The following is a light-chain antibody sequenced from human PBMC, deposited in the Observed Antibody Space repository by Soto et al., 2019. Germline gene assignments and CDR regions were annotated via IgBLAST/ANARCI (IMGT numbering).Light chain of an antibody. CDR3: QQYSSYSIP. V-gene: IGKV1-5*01. J-gene: IGKJ2*01. Sequence: DIQMTQSPSTLSASVGDRVTITCRASQSSNNWLAWYQQKPGKAPKRLISDASSLDSGVPSRTSGSGSGPEFTLTTSRLQPDDFATYYCQQYSSYSIPFGHGTKLETK. CDR1: QSSNNW. CDR2: DAS.